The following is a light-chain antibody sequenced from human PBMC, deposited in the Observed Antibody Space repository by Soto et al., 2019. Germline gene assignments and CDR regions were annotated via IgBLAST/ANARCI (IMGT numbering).Light chain of an antibody. CDR2: GAS. CDR1: QSVSSSY. V-gene: IGKV3-20*01. CDR3: QQFGSSPTT. J-gene: IGKJ1*01. Sequence: EIVLTQSPGTLSLSPGERATFSCRASQSVSSSYFAWYQQKPGQAPSLLIYGASSRATGIPDRFSGSGSGTDFTLTISRLEPEDFAVYYCQQFGSSPTTFGQGTKV.